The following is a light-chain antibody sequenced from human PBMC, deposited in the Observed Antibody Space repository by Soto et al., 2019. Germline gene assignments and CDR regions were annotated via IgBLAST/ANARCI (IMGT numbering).Light chain of an antibody. CDR3: AAWDGSLNGWV. J-gene: IGLJ3*02. Sequence: QAVVTQPPSASGTPGQRVTISCSGSSSNIGRDTVNWYQQLPGMAPKLLIYSNNRRPSGVPDRFSGSKSGTSASLAISGLQFEDEADYYCAAWDGSLNGWVFGGGTQLTVL. V-gene: IGLV1-44*01. CDR2: SNN. CDR1: SSNIGRDT.